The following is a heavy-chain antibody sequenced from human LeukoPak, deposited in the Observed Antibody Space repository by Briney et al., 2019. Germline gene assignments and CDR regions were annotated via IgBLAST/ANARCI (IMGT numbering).Heavy chain of an antibody. CDR2: INHSGST. D-gene: IGHD2-21*02. CDR3: ARRVVVTARNVFDY. V-gene: IGHV4-34*01. J-gene: IGHJ4*02. Sequence: SETLSLTCAVYGGSFSGYYWSWIRQPPGKGLEWIGEINHSGSTNYNPSLKSRVTISVDTSKNQFSLKLSSVTAADTAVYYCARRVVVTARNVFDYWGQGTLVTVSS. CDR1: GGSFSGYY.